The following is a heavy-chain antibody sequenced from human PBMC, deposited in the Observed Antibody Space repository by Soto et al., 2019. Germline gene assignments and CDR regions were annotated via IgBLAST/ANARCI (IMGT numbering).Heavy chain of an antibody. D-gene: IGHD3-10*01. Sequence: ASVKVSWKASGYTFTSYYMHWVRQAPGQGLEWMGIINPSGGSTSYAQKFQGRVTMTRDTSTSTVYMERSSLRSEDTAVYYCARDPIRLWFGESPGRGYHYGMDVWGQGTTVTVSS. CDR1: GYTFTSYY. CDR3: ARDPIRLWFGESPGRGYHYGMDV. CDR2: INPSGGST. V-gene: IGHV1-46*01. J-gene: IGHJ6*02.